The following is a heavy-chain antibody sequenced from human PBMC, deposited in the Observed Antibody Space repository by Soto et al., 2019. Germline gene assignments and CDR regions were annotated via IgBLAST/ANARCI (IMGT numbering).Heavy chain of an antibody. V-gene: IGHV3-53*02. D-gene: IGHD3-3*01. CDR3: ARHRDGFSSGFDY. Sequence: EVQLVETGGGLIQPGGSLRLSCAVSGFTVSTNYMSWVRQAPGKGLEWVSALYSGGSTYYADSVKGRFTISRDNSRSRLHLEMSSVRAEEAAVYYCARHRDGFSSGFDYWGEGTLVTVSS. CDR1: GFTVSTNY. J-gene: IGHJ4*02. CDR2: LYSGGST.